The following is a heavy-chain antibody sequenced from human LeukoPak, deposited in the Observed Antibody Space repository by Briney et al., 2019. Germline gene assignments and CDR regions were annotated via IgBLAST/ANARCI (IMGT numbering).Heavy chain of an antibody. Sequence: ASVKVSCKTPGYTFTSYGITWVRQAPGQGLEWMGWISGYNGNTNYAQKFQGRVTMTTDTSTSTAYMELRSLRSDDTAVYYCARDGGGSYWIDHWGQGTLVTVSS. CDR2: ISGYNGNT. CDR1: GYTFTSYG. V-gene: IGHV1-18*01. CDR3: ARDGGGSYWIDH. D-gene: IGHD1-26*01. J-gene: IGHJ5*02.